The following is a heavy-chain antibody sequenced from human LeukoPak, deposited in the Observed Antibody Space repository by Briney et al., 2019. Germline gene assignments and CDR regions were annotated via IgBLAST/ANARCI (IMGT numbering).Heavy chain of an antibody. Sequence: ASVKVSCKVSGYTLSELSMYWVRQAPGQGLEWMGWINPNSGGTNYAQKFQGRVTMTRDTSISTAYMELSRLRSDDTAVYYCARDKVVLLWFGESPPYYYYMDVWGKGTTVTVSS. CDR1: GYTLSELS. J-gene: IGHJ6*03. CDR2: INPNSGGT. CDR3: ARDKVVLLWFGESPPYYYYMDV. V-gene: IGHV1-2*02. D-gene: IGHD3-10*01.